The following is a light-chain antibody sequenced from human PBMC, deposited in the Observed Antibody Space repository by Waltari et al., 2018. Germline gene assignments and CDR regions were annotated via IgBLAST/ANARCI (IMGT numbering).Light chain of an antibody. CDR2: RNN. CDR1: SPNIGSNY. CDR3: AAWDDSLSALYV. Sequence: QSVLTQPPSASGTLGQGVTTSCSGRSPNIGSNYVYWYQQLPGTAPKLLLYRNNQRPSGVPDRFSGSKSGTSASLAISGLRSEDEADYYCAAWDDSLSALYVFGTGTKVTVL. J-gene: IGLJ1*01. V-gene: IGLV1-47*01.